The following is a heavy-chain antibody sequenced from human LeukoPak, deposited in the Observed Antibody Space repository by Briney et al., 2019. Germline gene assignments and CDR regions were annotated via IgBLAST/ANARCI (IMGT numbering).Heavy chain of an antibody. D-gene: IGHD2-15*01. Sequence: GGSLRLSCTASGFTFGDYAMSWFRQAPGKGLEWVGFIRSKAYGGTTEYAASVKGRFTISRDDSKSIAYLQMNSLKTEDTAVYYCTRLELGYCSDGSCFDYYYYYMDVWGKGTTVTVSS. J-gene: IGHJ6*03. CDR3: TRLELGYCSDGSCFDYYYYYMDV. V-gene: IGHV3-49*03. CDR1: GFTFGDYA. CDR2: IRSKAYGGTT.